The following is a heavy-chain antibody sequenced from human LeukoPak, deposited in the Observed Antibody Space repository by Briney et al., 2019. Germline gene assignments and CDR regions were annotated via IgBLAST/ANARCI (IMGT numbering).Heavy chain of an antibody. D-gene: IGHD1-26*01. CDR3: AYMGALGAFDI. V-gene: IGHV3-33*01. Sequence: HLGRSLRLSCAASGFTFSSYGMHWVRQAPGKGLEWVAVIWYDGSNKYYADSVKGRFTISRDNSKNTLYLQMNSLRAEDTAVYYCAYMGALGAFDIWGQGTMVTVSS. CDR2: IWYDGSNK. J-gene: IGHJ3*02. CDR1: GFTFSSYG.